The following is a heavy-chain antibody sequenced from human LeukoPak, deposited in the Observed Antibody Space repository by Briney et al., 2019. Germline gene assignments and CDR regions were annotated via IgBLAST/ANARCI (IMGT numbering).Heavy chain of an antibody. V-gene: IGHV4-59*08. CDR2: IYYSGST. J-gene: IGHJ4*02. D-gene: IGHD4-11*01. Sequence: SETLSLTCTVSGGSISSYYWSWIRQPPGKGLEWIGYIYYSGSTNYNPSLKSRVTISVDTSKNQFSLKLSSVTAADTAVYYCARHRNTETVTLDYWGQGTPVTVSS. CDR1: GGSISSYY. CDR3: ARHRNTETVTLDY.